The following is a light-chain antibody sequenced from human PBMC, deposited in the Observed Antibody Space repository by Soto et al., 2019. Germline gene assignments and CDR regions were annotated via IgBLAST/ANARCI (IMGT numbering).Light chain of an antibody. CDR1: QSISAY. Sequence: DIQMTQSPSSMSASVGDRVTITCRASQSISAYLNWYQQKPGKAPKLLIYAASSLQSGVPSGFSGSGSGTDFTLTISSLQPEDFATYYCQESYSTPSVTFGPGTKVDIK. J-gene: IGKJ3*01. CDR2: AAS. CDR3: QESYSTPSVT. V-gene: IGKV1-39*01.